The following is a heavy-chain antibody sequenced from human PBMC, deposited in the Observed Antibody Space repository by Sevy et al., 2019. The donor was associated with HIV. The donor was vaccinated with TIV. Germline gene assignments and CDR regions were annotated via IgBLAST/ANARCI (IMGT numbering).Heavy chain of an antibody. CDR2: IYYSGST. D-gene: IGHD3-22*01. Sequence: SETLSLTCTVSGGSISSSSYYWGWIRQPPGKGLEWIGSIYYSGSTYYNPSLKSRVTISVDTSKNQFSLKLSSVTAADTAVYYCAGHYYYDSSYFDYWGQGTLVTVSS. CDR1: GGSISSSSYY. V-gene: IGHV4-39*01. J-gene: IGHJ4*02. CDR3: AGHYYYDSSYFDY.